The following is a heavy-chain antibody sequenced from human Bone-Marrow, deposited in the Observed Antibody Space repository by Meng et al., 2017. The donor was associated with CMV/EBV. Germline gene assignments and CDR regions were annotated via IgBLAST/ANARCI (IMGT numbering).Heavy chain of an antibody. CDR2: IWYDGSNK. V-gene: IGHV3-33*06. CDR1: GFTFSSYG. J-gene: IGHJ4*02. CDR3: AKGEGIAARRSYYFDY. Sequence: GESLKISCAASGFTFSSYGMHWVRQAPGKGLEWVAVIWYDGSNKYYADSVKGRFTISRDNSKNTLYLQMNSLRAEDTAVYYCAKGEGIAARRSYYFDYWGQGTLVTVSS. D-gene: IGHD6-6*01.